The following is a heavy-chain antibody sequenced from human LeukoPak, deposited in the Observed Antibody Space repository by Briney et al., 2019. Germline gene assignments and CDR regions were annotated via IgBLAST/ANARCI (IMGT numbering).Heavy chain of an antibody. V-gene: IGHV4-59*01. CDR2: IYYSGNT. CDR3: ARAGYDIWSGYRGPDYFDL. J-gene: IGHJ4*02. CDR1: GGSISSYY. D-gene: IGHD3-3*01. Sequence: SETLSLTCTVSGGSISSYYWSWIRQPPGKGLEWIRYIYYSGNTNYNPSPKSRVTISVDTSKSQFSLKLRFVTAADTAVYYCARAGYDIWSGYRGPDYFDLWGRGTLVTVSS.